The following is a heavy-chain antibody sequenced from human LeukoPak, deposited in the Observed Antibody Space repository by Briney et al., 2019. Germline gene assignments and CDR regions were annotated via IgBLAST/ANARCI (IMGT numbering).Heavy chain of an antibody. D-gene: IGHD1-14*01. CDR3: ARELGGTKTGGFDI. V-gene: IGHV3-64*02. J-gene: IGHJ3*02. CDR1: GFTFSDYY. CDR2: IGAAGAHT. Sequence: PGGSLRLSCAASGFTFSDYYMSWIRQAPGKGLEFVSSIGAAGAHTFYADSVKGRFTISRDNFQSTMYLQMDGLRPEDSAVYYCARELGGTKTGGFDIWGQGTVVTVSS.